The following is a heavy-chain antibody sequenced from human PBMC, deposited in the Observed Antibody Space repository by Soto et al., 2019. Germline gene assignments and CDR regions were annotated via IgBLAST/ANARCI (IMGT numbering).Heavy chain of an antibody. V-gene: IGHV3-7*01. CDR3: ARAGPRVGSWYGGRYYYGMDV. J-gene: IGHJ6*02. CDR1: GFTFGYYW. D-gene: IGHD6-13*01. Sequence: SGGSLRLSCAASGFTFGYYWVSWVRPAPGKGLERLATIKWAASEKKYVDSVRGRFTMSRDNARTSVYLQMDRLRAEDTAVYYCARAGPRVGSWYGGRYYYGMDVWGQGTTVTV. CDR2: IKWAASEK.